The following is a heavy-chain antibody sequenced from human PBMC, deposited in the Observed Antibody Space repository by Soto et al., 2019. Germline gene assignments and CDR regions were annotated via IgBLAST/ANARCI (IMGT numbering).Heavy chain of an antibody. CDR2: ISAHNGKT. Sequence: QAHLVQSGPEVKKPGASVKVSCKGSGYIFTSYGIAWVRQAPGQGLEWMGWISAHNGKTEYAQKFQGRVTVTRDTSTGTAYLELSTCRSDDTALYICVRGRYGDYWGQGALVTVSS. CDR1: GYIFTSYG. J-gene: IGHJ4*02. V-gene: IGHV1-18*01. D-gene: IGHD3-10*01. CDR3: VRGRYGDY.